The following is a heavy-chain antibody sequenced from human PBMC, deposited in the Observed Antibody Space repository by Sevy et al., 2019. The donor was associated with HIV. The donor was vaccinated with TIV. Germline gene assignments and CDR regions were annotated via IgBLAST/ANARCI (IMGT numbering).Heavy chain of an antibody. CDR3: AHRRTYGNPFKY. CDR1: GFSLNAAGMG. V-gene: IGHV2-5*02. D-gene: IGHD4-4*01. Sequence: SGPTLVNPTQTLTLTCTFSGFSLNAAGMGVGWIRQPPGKALEWLALIYWDDDNRYSPSLQGRLTATKDTSKRQVFLTMTNVDPMDTATYYCAHRRTYGNPFKYWGPGTLVTVSS. J-gene: IGHJ4*02. CDR2: IYWDDDN.